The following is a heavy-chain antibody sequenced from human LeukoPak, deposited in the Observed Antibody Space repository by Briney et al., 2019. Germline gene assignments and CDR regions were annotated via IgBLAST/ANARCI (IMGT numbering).Heavy chain of an antibody. J-gene: IGHJ5*02. CDR2: INPNSGGT. CDR3: ARGPPPLGYCSGGSCYSMRNWFDP. V-gene: IGHV1-2*06. Sequence: GASVKVSCKASGYTFTGYYMHWVRQAPGQGLEWMGRINPNSGGTNYAQKFQGRVTMTRDTSISTAYMELSRLRSDDTAVYYCARGPPPLGYCSGGSCYSMRNWFDPWGQGTLVTVSS. D-gene: IGHD2-15*01. CDR1: GYTFTGYY.